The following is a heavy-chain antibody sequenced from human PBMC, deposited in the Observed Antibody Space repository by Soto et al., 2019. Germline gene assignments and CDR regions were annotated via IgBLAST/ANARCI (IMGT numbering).Heavy chain of an antibody. J-gene: IGHJ4*02. CDR2: ISAYNGNT. CDR1: GYTFTSYG. Sequence: ASVKVSCKASGYTFTSYGISWVRQAPGQGLEWMGWISAYNGNTNYAQKLQGRVTMTTDTSTSTAYMELSSLRSEDTAVYYCASNILTGSQYYFDYWGQGTLVTVSS. V-gene: IGHV1-18*01. D-gene: IGHD3-9*01. CDR3: ASNILTGSQYYFDY.